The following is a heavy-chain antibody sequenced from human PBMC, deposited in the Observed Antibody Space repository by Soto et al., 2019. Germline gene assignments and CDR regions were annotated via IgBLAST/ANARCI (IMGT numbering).Heavy chain of an antibody. CDR1: GYTFTGYY. D-gene: IGHD3-9*01. CDR3: TYLHYDILTASIWSYFDY. Sequence: ASVKVSCKASGYTFTGYYMHWVRQAPGQGLEWMGWINPNSGGTNYAQKFQGWVTMTRDTSISTAYMELNSLKIEDTAVYYCTYLHYDILTASIWSYFDYWGRGTLVTVSS. V-gene: IGHV1-2*04. CDR2: INPNSGGT. J-gene: IGHJ4*02.